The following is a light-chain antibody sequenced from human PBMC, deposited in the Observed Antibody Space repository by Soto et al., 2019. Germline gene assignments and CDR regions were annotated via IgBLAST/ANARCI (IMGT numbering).Light chain of an antibody. V-gene: IGLV2-14*03. CDR1: SNDFGTSNS. J-gene: IGLJ1*01. Sequence: QSALTQPASVSGSPGQSITISCTGTSNDFGTSNSVSWYHQHPGKAPKLMIYDVNNRPSGVSDRFSAGNTASLTISGLQAEDEADYYCSSYTRSSTYVFGTGTKLTVL. CDR2: DVN. CDR3: SSYTRSSTYV.